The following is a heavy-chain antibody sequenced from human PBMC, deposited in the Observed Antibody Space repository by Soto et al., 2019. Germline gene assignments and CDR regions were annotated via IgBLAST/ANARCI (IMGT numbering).Heavy chain of an antibody. Sequence: GASVKVSCKASGGSFSSYSISWVRQAPGQGLEWMGGIIPIFGATNYAQKFQGRVTISADESTSTAYMEVSGLRSEDTAVYYCARDGDHIAARXWGQGTLVTVSS. CDR3: ARDGDHIAARX. CDR2: IIPIFGAT. J-gene: IGHJ4*02. V-gene: IGHV1-69*13. D-gene: IGHD6-6*01. CDR1: GGSFSSYS.